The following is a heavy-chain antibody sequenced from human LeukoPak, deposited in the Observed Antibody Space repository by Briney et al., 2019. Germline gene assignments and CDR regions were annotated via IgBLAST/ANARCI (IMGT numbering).Heavy chain of an antibody. Sequence: GGSLRLSCAASGFTFSSYGMHWVRQAPGKGLEGVAFIRYDGSNKYYADSVKGRFTISRDNSKNTLYLQMNSLRAEDTAVYYCAKWVDGYNTGDDYWGQGTLVTVS. D-gene: IGHD5-24*01. CDR3: AKWVDGYNTGDDY. V-gene: IGHV3-30*02. CDR1: GFTFSSYG. J-gene: IGHJ4*02. CDR2: IRYDGSNK.